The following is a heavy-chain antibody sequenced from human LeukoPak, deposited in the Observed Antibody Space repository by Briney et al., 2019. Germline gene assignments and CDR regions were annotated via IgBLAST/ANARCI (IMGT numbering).Heavy chain of an antibody. CDR2: IY. V-gene: IGHV5-51*01. CDR3: ARRAYCGGDCYIDY. D-gene: IGHD2-21*02. J-gene: IGHJ4*02. Sequence: GESLKISCQGSGYSFTKYWIGWVRQMPGKGLEWMGIIYSPSFQDQVTISADKSISTAYLQWSSLKASDTAMYYCARRAYCGGDCYIDYWGQGTLVTVSS. CDR1: GYSFTKYW.